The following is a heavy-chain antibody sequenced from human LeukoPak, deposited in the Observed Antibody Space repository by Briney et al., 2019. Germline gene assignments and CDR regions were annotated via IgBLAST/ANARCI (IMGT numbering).Heavy chain of an antibody. J-gene: IGHJ6*02. D-gene: IGHD3-10*01. CDR3: ARAEYYYGSGSYYNYYYGMDV. CDR1: GFTFSSYW. CDR2: INSDGSST. V-gene: IGHV3-74*01. Sequence: QPGGSLRLSCAASGFTFSSYWMHWVRQAPGKGLVWVSRINSDGSSTSYADSVKGRLTISRDNAKNTLYLQMNSLRAEDTAVYYCARAEYYYGSGSYYNYYYGMDVWGQGTTVTVSS.